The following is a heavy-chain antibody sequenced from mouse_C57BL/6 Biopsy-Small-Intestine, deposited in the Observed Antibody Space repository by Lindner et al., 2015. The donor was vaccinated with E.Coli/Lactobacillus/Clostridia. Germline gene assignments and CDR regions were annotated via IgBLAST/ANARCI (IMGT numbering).Heavy chain of an antibody. V-gene: IGHV1-19*01. CDR1: GYTFTDYY. D-gene: IGHD4-1*01. CDR3: TREGVTGMAWFAY. CDR2: INPYNGGT. J-gene: IGHJ3*01. Sequence: VQLQESGSVLVKPGASVKMSCKASGYTFTDYYMNWVKQSHGKSLEWIGVINPYNGGTSYNQKFKDKATLTVDKSSSTAYMELNSLTSEDSAVYYCTREGVTGMAWFAYWGLGTLVTVSA.